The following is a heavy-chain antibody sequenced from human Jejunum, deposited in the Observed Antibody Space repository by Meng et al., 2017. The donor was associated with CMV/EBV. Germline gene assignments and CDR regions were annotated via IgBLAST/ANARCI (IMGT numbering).Heavy chain of an antibody. D-gene: IGHD3-10*01. Sequence: GFPFHNYAMNWVRQAPGKGLQWVSAIGDSGDRTYYADSEKGRFTISRDNSKNTLYLQMNSLRAEDTAVYYCARGGVKVYYFNAMDVWGQGTPVTVSS. CDR3: ARGGVKVYYFNAMDV. CDR2: IGDSGDRT. V-gene: IGHV3-23*01. CDR1: GFPFHNYA. J-gene: IGHJ6*02.